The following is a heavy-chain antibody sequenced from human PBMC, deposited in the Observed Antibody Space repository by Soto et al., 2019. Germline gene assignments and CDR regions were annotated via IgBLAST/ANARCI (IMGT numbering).Heavy chain of an antibody. V-gene: IGHV1-18*01. Sequence: QVQLVQSGAEVKKPGASVKVSCKASGYTFTSYGLSWVRQAPGQGLEWMGRISAYNYNTNYAQKLQGRVTMTTDTSTSTAYMELRTLTSDDTAVYYCATVVGAPGPWFDPWGQGTLVTVSS. J-gene: IGHJ5*02. CDR2: ISAYNYNT. CDR3: ATVVGAPGPWFDP. D-gene: IGHD1-26*01. CDR1: GYTFTSYG.